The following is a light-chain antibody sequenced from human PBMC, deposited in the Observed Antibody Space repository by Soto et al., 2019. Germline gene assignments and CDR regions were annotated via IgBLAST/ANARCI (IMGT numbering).Light chain of an antibody. V-gene: IGKV3-15*01. Sequence: EIVMTQSPETLSASPGERVTLSCRASQYIVRTMAWYQQQPGQAPRLLFFSASTRATGLPDRFSASGSGADFTLNISSLQAEDSGLYYCQQYKKWPYTFGQGTKLEI. CDR3: QQYKKWPYT. CDR1: QYIVRT. J-gene: IGKJ2*01. CDR2: SAS.